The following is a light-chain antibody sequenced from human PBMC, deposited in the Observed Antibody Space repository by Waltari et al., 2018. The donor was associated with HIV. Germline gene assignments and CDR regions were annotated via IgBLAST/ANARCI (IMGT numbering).Light chain of an antibody. Sequence: DIQMTQSPSSVSGSVGDRVTITCRASQGISGHIAWFQQKPGQDPRPLIYSASRLQTGVPARFSGGGSGTEFTLTIDSLQSEDFGSYVCQQYDADPPTFAQGTRV. CDR1: QGISGH. V-gene: IGKV1-16*01. J-gene: IGKJ2*01. CDR3: QQYDADPPT. CDR2: SAS.